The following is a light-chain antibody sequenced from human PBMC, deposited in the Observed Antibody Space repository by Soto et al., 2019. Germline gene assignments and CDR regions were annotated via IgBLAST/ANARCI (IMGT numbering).Light chain of an antibody. Sequence: EIVMTQSPATLSVSPGERATLSCRASQSVNSNLAWYQQKPGQAPRLLIYRASTRATGIPARFSGSGSGTDFTLTISSLEPEDFAVYYCQQYGSSLITFGQGTRLEIK. J-gene: IGKJ5*01. CDR1: QSVNSN. CDR2: RAS. CDR3: QQYGSSLIT. V-gene: IGKV3-15*01.